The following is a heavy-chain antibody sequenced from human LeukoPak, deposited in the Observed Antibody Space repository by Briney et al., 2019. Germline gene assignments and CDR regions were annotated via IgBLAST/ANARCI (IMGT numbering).Heavy chain of an antibody. D-gene: IGHD6-6*01. CDR1: GGSISSGSYY. V-gene: IGHV4-61*02. Sequence: SETLSLTCTVSGGSISSGSYYWSWIRQPAGKGLEWIGRIYTSGSTNYNPSLKSRVTISVDTSKNQFSLKLSSVTAADTAVYYCARRSKHSSSSWPYYYYMDVWGKGTTVTVSS. CDR3: ARRSKHSSSSWPYYYYMDV. J-gene: IGHJ6*03. CDR2: IYTSGST.